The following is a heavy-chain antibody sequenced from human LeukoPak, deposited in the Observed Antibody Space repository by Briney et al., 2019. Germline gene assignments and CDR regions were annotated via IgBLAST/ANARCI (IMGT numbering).Heavy chain of an antibody. CDR3: ATTPYYYYYMDV. CDR1: GGSISSSNW. J-gene: IGHJ6*03. V-gene: IGHV4-39*01. Sequence: MASETLSLTCAVSGGSISSSNWWSWVRQPPGKGLEWIGSIYYSGSTYYNPSLKSRVTISVDTSKNQFSLKLSSVTAADTAVYYCATTPYYYYYMDVWGKGTTATISS. CDR2: IYYSGST.